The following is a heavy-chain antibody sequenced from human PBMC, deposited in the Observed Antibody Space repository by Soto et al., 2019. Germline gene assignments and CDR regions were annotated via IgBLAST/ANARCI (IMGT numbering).Heavy chain of an antibody. Sequence: EVQLVETGGGLIQPGGSLRLSCAASGFTVSSNYMNWVRQAPGKGLEWVSIIYSGGSTYYADSVKGRFTISRDSSKNTLYLQKNSLRAEDTAVYYCARETIYHYYTMDIWGQGTAVTVSS. CDR2: IYSGGST. J-gene: IGHJ6*02. V-gene: IGHV3-53*02. CDR1: GFTVSSNY. CDR3: ARETIYHYYTMDI.